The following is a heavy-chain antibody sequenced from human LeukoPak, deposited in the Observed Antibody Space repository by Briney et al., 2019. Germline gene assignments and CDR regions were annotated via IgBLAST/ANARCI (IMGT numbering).Heavy chain of an antibody. CDR3: ARHGSHGSGSYFDY. D-gene: IGHD3-10*01. CDR2: IYYSGST. CDR1: GGSISSGGYY. V-gene: IGHV4-31*03. J-gene: IGHJ4*02. Sequence: SQTLSLTCTVSGGSISSGGYYWSWIRQHPGKGLEWIGYIYYSGSTYYNPSLKSRVTISVDTSKNQFSLKLSSVTAADTAVYYCARHGSHGSGSYFDYWGQGTLVTVSS.